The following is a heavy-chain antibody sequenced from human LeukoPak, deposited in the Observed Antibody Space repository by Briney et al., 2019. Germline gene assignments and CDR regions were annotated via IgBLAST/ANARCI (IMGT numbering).Heavy chain of an antibody. J-gene: IGHJ5*02. V-gene: IGHV4-59*01. D-gene: IGHD3-22*01. CDR3: ARNYYDSSGYYTLSSP. Sequence: SETLSLPCTVSGGSISSYYWSWIRQPPGKGLEWIGYIYYSGRTNYNPSLKSRVTISVDTSKNQFSLKLSSVTAADTAVYYCARNYYDSSGYYTLSSPWGQGTLVTVSS. CDR1: GGSISSYY. CDR2: IYYSGRT.